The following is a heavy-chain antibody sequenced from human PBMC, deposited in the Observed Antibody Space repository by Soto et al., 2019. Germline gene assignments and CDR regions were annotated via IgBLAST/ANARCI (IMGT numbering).Heavy chain of an antibody. J-gene: IGHJ4*02. CDR1: GYTFTSYY. Sequence: ASVKVSCKASGYTFTSYYMHWVRQAPGQGLEWMGIINPSGGSTSYAQKFQGRVTMTRDTSTSTVYMELSSLRSEDTAVYYCARDWEYDCGGDCYSPGHWGQGTLVTVSS. CDR2: INPSGGST. V-gene: IGHV1-46*01. D-gene: IGHD2-21*02. CDR3: ARDWEYDCGGDCYSPGH.